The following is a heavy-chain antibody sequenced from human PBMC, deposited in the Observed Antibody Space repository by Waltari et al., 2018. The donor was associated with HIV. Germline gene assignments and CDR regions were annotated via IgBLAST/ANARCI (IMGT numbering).Heavy chain of an antibody. CDR3: AKGVRFYGP. CDR1: GFTVKTSF. Sequence: LATGGVLVQPGGSLSLPCRGAGFTVKTSFVTWVRHSTGRGLEWVGTIYASGETYSADSVRGRLFISRDVLGNRVYLQLDSVHFGDTASYFCAKGVRFYGPWSQGTPVTVSS. CDR2: IYASGET. V-gene: IGHV3-53*05. D-gene: IGHD3-3*01. J-gene: IGHJ5*02.